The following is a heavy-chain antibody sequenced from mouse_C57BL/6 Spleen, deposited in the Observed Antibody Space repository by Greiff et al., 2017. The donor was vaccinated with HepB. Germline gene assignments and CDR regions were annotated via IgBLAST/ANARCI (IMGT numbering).Heavy chain of an antibody. Sequence: QVQLKESGPELVKPGASVKISCKASGYAFSSSWMNWVKQRPGKGLEWIGRIYPGDGDTNYNGKFKGKATLTADKSSSTAYMQLSSLTSEDSAVYFCARDGNYLWFAYWGQGTLVTVSA. CDR3: ARDGNYLWFAY. J-gene: IGHJ3*01. CDR2: IYPGDGDT. D-gene: IGHD2-1*01. V-gene: IGHV1-82*01. CDR1: GYAFSSSW.